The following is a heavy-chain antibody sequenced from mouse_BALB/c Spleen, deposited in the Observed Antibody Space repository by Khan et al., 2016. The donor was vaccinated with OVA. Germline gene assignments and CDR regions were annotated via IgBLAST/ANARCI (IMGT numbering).Heavy chain of an antibody. CDR1: GYTFTNFR. CDR3: SRHGHGESFYFDF. CDR2: INTFTGEP. Sequence: QVQLKQSGPELRKPGETVKISCQTSGYTFTNFRVNWVKQTPGMGLKWMGYINTFTGEPTYADDFKGRFAFSLETSASTAYLQINNLKNEDMAAYFGSRHGHGESFYFDFWGQGTTLTVSS. V-gene: IGHV9-1*02. D-gene: IGHD2-13*01. J-gene: IGHJ2*01.